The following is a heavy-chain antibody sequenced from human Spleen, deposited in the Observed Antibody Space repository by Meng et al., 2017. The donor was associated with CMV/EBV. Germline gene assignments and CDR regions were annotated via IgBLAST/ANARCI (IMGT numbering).Heavy chain of an antibody. Sequence: LTFGDFAMHWVRQASGKGLEWVGRIRSKTNSYATSYAASVKGRFTISRDDSRNTAYLQMNSLKSEDTAVYYCTHYYYDSSGYHYPAYWGQGTLVTVSS. J-gene: IGHJ4*02. CDR1: LTFGDFA. D-gene: IGHD3-22*01. CDR2: IRSKTNSYAT. CDR3: THYYYDSSGYHYPAY. V-gene: IGHV3-73*01.